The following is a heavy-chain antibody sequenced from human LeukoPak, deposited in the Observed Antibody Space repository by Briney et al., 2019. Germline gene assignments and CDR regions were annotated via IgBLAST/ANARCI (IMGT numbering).Heavy chain of an antibody. CDR1: GFPFSIYE. D-gene: IGHD6-19*01. CDR2: IGSSGTTI. CDR3: ALLAVASDFDY. J-gene: IGHJ4*02. V-gene: IGHV3-48*03. Sequence: GGSLRLSCAVSGFPFSIYEMNWVRQAPGKGLEWVSNIGSSGTTIYYADSVKGRFSISRDNAKSSLYLQMNSLRVEDTAVYYRALLAVASDFDYWGQGALVTVSS.